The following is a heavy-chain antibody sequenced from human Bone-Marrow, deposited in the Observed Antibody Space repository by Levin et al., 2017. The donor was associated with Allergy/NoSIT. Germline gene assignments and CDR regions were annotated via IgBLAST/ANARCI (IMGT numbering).Heavy chain of an antibody. D-gene: IGHD6-25*01. Sequence: GGSLRLSCAASGFTFADLGMSWVRQAPGKGLEWVSAINNNGARVVYADSVKGRFTISRDNAQNSLYLQMNSLRDEDTDLYRCARDTPGTHSGGPPFDYWGQGILVTVSS. CDR1: GFTFADLG. V-gene: IGHV3-20*01. CDR3: ARDTPGTHSGGPPFDY. J-gene: IGHJ4*02. CDR2: INNNGARV.